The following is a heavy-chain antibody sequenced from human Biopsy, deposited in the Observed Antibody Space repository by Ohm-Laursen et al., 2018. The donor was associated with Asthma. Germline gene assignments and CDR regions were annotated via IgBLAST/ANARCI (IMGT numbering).Heavy chain of an antibody. D-gene: IGHD3-22*01. CDR2: ILTKFDIT. V-gene: IGHV1-69*04. CDR1: GGSFSNFA. J-gene: IGHJ4*02. Sequence: SSVKVSCKASGGSFSNFAFSWVRQAPGHGLDWMGTILTKFDITSYAEKFQGRVTITADKSTSTTHMELSRLRSEDTAVYYCARSYDTDSYPVLVLDYWGQGTLVTVSS. CDR3: ARSYDTDSYPVLVLDY.